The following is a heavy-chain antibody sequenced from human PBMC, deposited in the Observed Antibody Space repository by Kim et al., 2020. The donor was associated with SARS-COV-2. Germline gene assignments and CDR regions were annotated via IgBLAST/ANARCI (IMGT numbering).Heavy chain of an antibody. D-gene: IGHD2-2*01. V-gene: IGHV3-23*01. Sequence: GGSLRLSCAASGFTFSSYAMSWVRQAPGKGLEWVSAISGSGGSTYYADSVKGRFTISRDNSKNTLYLQMNSLRAEDTAVYYCAKDYGYCSSTSCPSESFDYWGQGTLVTVSS. CDR1: GFTFSSYA. CDR3: AKDYGYCSSTSCPSESFDY. CDR2: ISGSGGST. J-gene: IGHJ4*02.